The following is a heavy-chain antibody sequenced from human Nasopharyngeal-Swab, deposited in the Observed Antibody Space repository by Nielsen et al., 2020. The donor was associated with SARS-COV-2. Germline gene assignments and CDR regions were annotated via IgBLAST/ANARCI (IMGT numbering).Heavy chain of an antibody. V-gene: IGHV3-7*01. Sequence: WMREPRGEGLEWVANIKQDGSEKYYVDSVKGRFTISRDNAKNSLYLQMNSLRAEDTAVYYCARTEHGGSYYYGMDVWGQGTTVTVSS. CDR2: IKQDGSEK. D-gene: IGHD1/OR15-1a*01. CDR3: ARTEHGGSYYYGMDV. J-gene: IGHJ6*02.